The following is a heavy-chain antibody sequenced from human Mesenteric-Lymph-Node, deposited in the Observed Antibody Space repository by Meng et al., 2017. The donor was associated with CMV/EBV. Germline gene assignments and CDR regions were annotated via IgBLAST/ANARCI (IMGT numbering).Heavy chain of an antibody. Sequence: REPGPGQGKPSGNLALTCTFSGCSIERFYYWGWIRQPPGRGLEWIGSVHYTGSTYYSPSLKSRVTVSVDTSKNQFSLRLTSVTAADTAVYYCARPFPSWQSPRLDPFGAWGQGTLVTVSS. J-gene: IGHJ5*02. CDR1: GCSIERFYY. D-gene: IGHD6-19*01. CDR2: VHYTGST. V-gene: IGHV4-39*01. CDR3: ARPFPSWQSPRLDPFGA.